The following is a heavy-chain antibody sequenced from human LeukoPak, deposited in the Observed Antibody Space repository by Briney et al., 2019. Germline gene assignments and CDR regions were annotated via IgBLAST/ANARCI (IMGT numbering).Heavy chain of an antibody. Sequence: GGSLRLSCEASGFTFSSYWMHWVRQAPGKGLEWVSGISWNSGSIGYADSVKGRFTISRDNAKNSLYLQMNSLRAEDTALYYCAKSGSYSSSWYQKYYYYGMDVWGQGTTVTVSS. J-gene: IGHJ6*02. V-gene: IGHV3-9*01. CDR1: GFTFSSYW. CDR3: AKSGSYSSSWYQKYYYYGMDV. D-gene: IGHD6-13*01. CDR2: ISWNSGSI.